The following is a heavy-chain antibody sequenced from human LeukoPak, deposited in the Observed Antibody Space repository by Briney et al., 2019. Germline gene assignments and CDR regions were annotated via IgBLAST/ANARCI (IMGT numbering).Heavy chain of an antibody. CDR2: IYYSGST. CDR1: GGSISSSSYY. V-gene: IGHV4-39*01. J-gene: IGHJ4*02. CDR3: ARGLSDVY. Sequence: SETLSLTCTVSGGSISSSSYYWGWIRQPPGKGLEWIGSIYYSGSTYYNPSLKSRVTISVDTSKNQFSLKLTSVTAADTAVYYCARGLSDVYWGQGTLVTVSS.